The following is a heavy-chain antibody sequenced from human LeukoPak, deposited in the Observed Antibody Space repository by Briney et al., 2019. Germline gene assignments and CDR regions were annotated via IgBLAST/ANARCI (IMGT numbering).Heavy chain of an antibody. D-gene: IGHD2-15*01. Sequence: GGSLRLSCAASGFTFSNYAMHWVRQAPGKGLEWVAFIRYDESNKDYADSVKGRFTISRDNSKNKLYLQMNSLRVEDTAVYYCAKDRCSGGSCLWMDVWGKGTTVTVSS. CDR3: AKDRCSGGSCLWMDV. CDR1: GFTFSNYA. CDR2: IRYDESNK. V-gene: IGHV3-30*02. J-gene: IGHJ6*04.